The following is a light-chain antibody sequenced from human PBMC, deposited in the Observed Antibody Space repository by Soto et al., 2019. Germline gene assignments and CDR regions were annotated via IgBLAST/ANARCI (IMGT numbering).Light chain of an antibody. CDR2: GPS. CDR3: QQYVDSLPVT. Sequence: EFVLTQSPDTLSLPPGERATLSCRASQTVTSSNVAWYQQKPGQAPRPLVYGPSTRATGVPDRFSGSGSGTDFNLTISRLEPEDFAVYYCQQYVDSLPVTFGPGTKVEIK. J-gene: IGKJ3*01. CDR1: QTVTSSN. V-gene: IGKV3-20*01.